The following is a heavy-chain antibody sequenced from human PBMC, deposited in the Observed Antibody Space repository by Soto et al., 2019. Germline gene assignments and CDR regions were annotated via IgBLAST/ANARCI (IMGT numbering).Heavy chain of an antibody. CDR3: ARVKSVAGVKYYFDY. V-gene: IGHV1-18*01. Sequence: QVQLVQSGAEVKKPGASVKGSCKASGYTFTSYGISWVRQAPGQGLEWMGWINAYNGKTQYAQKLQGRVTMTTDTSXKTAYMELRSLRSDDTAVYYCARVKSVAGVKYYFDYWGQGTLVTVSS. CDR1: GYTFTSYG. D-gene: IGHD6-13*01. CDR2: INAYNGKT. J-gene: IGHJ4*02.